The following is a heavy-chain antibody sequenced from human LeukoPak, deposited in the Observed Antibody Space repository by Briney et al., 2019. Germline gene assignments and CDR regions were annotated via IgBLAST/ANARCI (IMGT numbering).Heavy chain of an antibody. J-gene: IGHJ4*02. CDR2: IYHSGST. V-gene: IGHV4-4*03. D-gene: IGHD3-3*01. Sequence: PETLSLTCTVSGGSISSSNWWSWVRQPPGKGLELIGEIYHSGSTNYNPSLKSRVTISVDKSKNQFSLNLTSVTAADTAVYYCARDYDVLSGNYVDYWGQGTLVTVSS. CDR3: ARDYDVLSGNYVDY. CDR1: GGSISSSNW.